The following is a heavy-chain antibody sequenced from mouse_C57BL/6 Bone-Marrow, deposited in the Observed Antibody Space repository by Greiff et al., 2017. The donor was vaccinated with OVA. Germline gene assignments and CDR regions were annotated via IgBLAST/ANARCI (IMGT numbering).Heavy chain of an antibody. D-gene: IGHD4-1*01. CDR2: IWRGGST. Sequence: VQGVESGPGLVQPSQSLSITCTVSGFSLTSYGVHWVRQSPGKGLEWLGVIWRGGSTDYNADFMSRLSITKDNSKSQVFFKMNSLQADDTSIYDCAKKVTGTRDYYAMDYWGQGTSVTVSS. V-gene: IGHV2-5*01. J-gene: IGHJ4*01. CDR3: AKKVTGTRDYYAMDY. CDR1: GFSLTSYG.